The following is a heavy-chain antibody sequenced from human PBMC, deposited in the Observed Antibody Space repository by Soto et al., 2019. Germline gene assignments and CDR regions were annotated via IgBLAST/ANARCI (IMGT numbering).Heavy chain of an antibody. J-gene: IGHJ6*03. CDR2: IYYSGST. CDR3: ASDGLSSSRTDYYYYYLDV. D-gene: IGHD6-6*01. CDR1: GGSISSYY. Sequence: SETLSLTCTVSGGSISSYYWSWIRQPPGKGLEWIGYIYYSGSTNYNPSLKSRVTIRVDTSKNQFSRKLSSVTAADTAVYYGASDGLSSSRTDYYYYYLDVWGKGTTVTVSS. V-gene: IGHV4-59*01.